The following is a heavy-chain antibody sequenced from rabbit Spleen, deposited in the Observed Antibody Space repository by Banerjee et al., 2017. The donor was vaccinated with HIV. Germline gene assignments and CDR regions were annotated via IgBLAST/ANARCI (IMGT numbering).Heavy chain of an antibody. CDR3: ARGSATMTMVIIGFYLSL. V-gene: IGHV1S40*01. CDR2: IYDDSSGST. Sequence: QSLEESGGDLVQPEGSLTLTCTASGFSFSSSYYLCWVRQAPGKGLECIACIYDDSSGSTYYASWAKGRFTISKTSSTTVTLQMTTLTAADTATYFCARGSATMTMVIIGFYLSLWGPGTLVTVS. CDR1: GFSFSSSYY. J-gene: IGHJ4*01. D-gene: IGHD2-1*01.